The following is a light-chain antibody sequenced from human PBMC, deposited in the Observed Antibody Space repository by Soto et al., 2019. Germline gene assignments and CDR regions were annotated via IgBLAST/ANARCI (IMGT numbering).Light chain of an antibody. CDR1: SSNIGSNT. J-gene: IGLJ2*01. Sequence: QSVLTQPPSASGTPGQRVTISCSGSSSNIGSNTVNWYQQLPGTAPKLLIYSNNQRPSGVPDRFSGSKSGTLASLAISGLQSEDEADYYCAAWDDSLRVVFGGGTKLTVL. CDR2: SNN. V-gene: IGLV1-44*01. CDR3: AAWDDSLRVV.